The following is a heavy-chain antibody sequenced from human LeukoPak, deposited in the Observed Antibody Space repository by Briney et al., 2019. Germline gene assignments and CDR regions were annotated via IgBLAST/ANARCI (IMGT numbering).Heavy chain of an antibody. CDR1: GGSFSGYY. V-gene: IGHV4-34*01. Sequence: KASETLSLTCAVYGGSFSGYYWSWIRQPPGKGLEWIGEINHSGSTNYNPSLKSRVTISVDTSKNQFSLKLSSVTAADTAVYYCARQPPEIWFGELIFGPSSGYMDVWGKGTTVTISS. J-gene: IGHJ6*03. CDR2: INHSGST. CDR3: ARQPPEIWFGELIFGPSSGYMDV. D-gene: IGHD3-10*01.